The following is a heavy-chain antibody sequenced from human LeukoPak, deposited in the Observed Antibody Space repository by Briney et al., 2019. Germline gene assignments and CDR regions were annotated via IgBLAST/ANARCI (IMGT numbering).Heavy chain of an antibody. CDR3: ARDTFKWGDTINNWFDP. Sequence: ASETLSLTCTVSGGSISSYYWSWIRQPAGKGLEWIGRIYTSGSTNYNPSLKSRATMSVDTSKNQFSLRLSSVTAADTAVYYCARDTFKWGDTINNWFDPWGQGILVTVSS. CDR2: IYTSGST. CDR1: GGSISSYY. J-gene: IGHJ5*02. V-gene: IGHV4-4*07. D-gene: IGHD3-10*01.